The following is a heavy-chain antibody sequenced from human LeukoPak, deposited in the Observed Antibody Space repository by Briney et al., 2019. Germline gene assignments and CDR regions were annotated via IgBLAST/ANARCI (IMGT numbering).Heavy chain of an antibody. CDR3: AKGSLGSWYYFDY. V-gene: IGHV3-23*01. CDR2: FSRSGPDT. J-gene: IGHJ4*02. Sequence: GGSLRLSCAASGFTFGSSAMSWVRQTPGKGPEWVSTFSRSGPDTYYADSVKGRFTIFRDNSKNTLYLQKNSLRAEDTAVYYCAKGSLGSWYYFDYWGRGTLVTVSS. CDR1: GFTFGSSA. D-gene: IGHD6-13*01.